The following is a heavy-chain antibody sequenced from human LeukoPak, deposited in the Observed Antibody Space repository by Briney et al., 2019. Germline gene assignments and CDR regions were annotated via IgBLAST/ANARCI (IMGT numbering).Heavy chain of an antibody. CDR3: AKDKKVVAAYDAFDI. J-gene: IGHJ3*02. D-gene: IGHD2-15*01. CDR2: ISGSGGST. Sequence: PGGSLRLSCAASGFTFSSYAMSWVRHAPGKGLELVSAISGSGGSTYYADSVKGRFTISRDNSKNTLYLQMNSLRAEDTAVYYCAKDKKVVAAYDAFDIWGQGTMATVSS. CDR1: GFTFSSYA. V-gene: IGHV3-23*01.